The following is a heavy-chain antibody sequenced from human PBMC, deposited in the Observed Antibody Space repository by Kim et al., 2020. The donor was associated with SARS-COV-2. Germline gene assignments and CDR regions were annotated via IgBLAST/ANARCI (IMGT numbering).Heavy chain of an antibody. CDR3: ARCGPGGPRDGYNLDAFDI. CDR2: IYYSGST. CDR1: GGSISSSSYY. D-gene: IGHD5-12*01. J-gene: IGHJ3*02. Sequence: SETLSLTCTVSGGSISSSSYYWGWIRQPPGKGLEWIGSIYYSGSTYYNPSLKSPVTISVDTSKNQFSLKLSSVTAADTAVYYCARCGPGGPRDGYNLDAFDIWGQGTMVTVSS. V-gene: IGHV4-39*01.